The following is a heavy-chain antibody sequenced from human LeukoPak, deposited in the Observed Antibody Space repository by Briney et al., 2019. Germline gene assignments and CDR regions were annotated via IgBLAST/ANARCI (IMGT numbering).Heavy chain of an antibody. CDR1: GYTFTGYY. Sequence: GASVKVSCKASGYTFTGYYMHWVRQAPGQGLEWMGWINPNSGGTNYAQKFQGRVTMTRDTSISTAYMELSRLRSDDTAVYYCARDLNPTMVRGVYYWGQGTLVTVSS. CDR2: INPNSGGT. J-gene: IGHJ4*02. V-gene: IGHV1-2*02. D-gene: IGHD3-10*01. CDR3: ARDLNPTMVRGVYY.